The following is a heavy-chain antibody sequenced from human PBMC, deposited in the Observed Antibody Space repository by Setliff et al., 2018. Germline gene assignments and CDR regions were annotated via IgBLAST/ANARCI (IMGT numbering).Heavy chain of an antibody. CDR2: INHSGST. CDR3: AREQWLDPPGYYYMDV. V-gene: IGHV4-34*01. CDR1: GGSFSGYY. D-gene: IGHD6-19*01. J-gene: IGHJ6*03. Sequence: SETLSLTCAVYGGSFSGYYWSWIRQPPGKGLEWIGEINHSGSTNYNPSLKSRVTISVDTSKNQFSLKLSSVNAADTAVYYCAREQWLDPPGYYYMDVWAKGTTVTVSS.